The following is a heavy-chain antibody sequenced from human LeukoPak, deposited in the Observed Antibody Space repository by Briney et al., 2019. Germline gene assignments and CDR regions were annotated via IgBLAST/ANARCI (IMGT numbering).Heavy chain of an antibody. CDR3: ARMGAIAAAS. D-gene: IGHD6-13*01. CDR1: GGSISSSSNY. V-gene: IGHV4-39*01. J-gene: IGHJ5*02. Sequence: SETLSLTCTVSGGSISSSSNYWGWIRQPPGKGLEWIGSIYYSGSTYYNPSLKSRVTISVDTSKNQFSLKLSSVTAADTAVYYCARMGAIAAASWGQGTLVTVSS. CDR2: IYYSGST.